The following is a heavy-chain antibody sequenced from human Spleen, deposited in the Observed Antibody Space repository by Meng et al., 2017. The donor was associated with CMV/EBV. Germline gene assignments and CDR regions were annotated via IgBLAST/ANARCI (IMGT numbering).Heavy chain of an antibody. D-gene: IGHD1-26*01. V-gene: IGHV4-30-4*08. CDR2: IYYSGST. CDR3: ARDLWGSRYYFDY. Sequence: QVQLQESGPGLVKPSQTLSLTCTVSGGSISSGDYYWSWIRQPPGKGLEWIGYIYYSGSTYYNPSLKSLVTIAEDTSKNQFSLKLSSVTAADTAVYYCARDLWGSRYYFDYWGQGTLVTVSS. J-gene: IGHJ4*02. CDR1: GGSISSGDYY.